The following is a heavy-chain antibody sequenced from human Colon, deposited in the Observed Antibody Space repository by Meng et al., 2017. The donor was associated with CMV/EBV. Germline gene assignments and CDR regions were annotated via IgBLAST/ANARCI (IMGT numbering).Heavy chain of an antibody. CDR1: GGSVNSGSYY. J-gene: IGHJ4*02. CDR2: ISYSGNT. Sequence: SETLSLTCNVSGGSVNSGSYYWTWIRQPPRKGLEWIGYISYSGNTNYNPSLKSRLTIEVDTSRNQFSLKLTSVSAADTAMYYCARETSGWSTGIDYWGQGTLVTVSS. CDR3: ARETSGWSTGIDY. V-gene: IGHV4-61*01. D-gene: IGHD6-19*01.